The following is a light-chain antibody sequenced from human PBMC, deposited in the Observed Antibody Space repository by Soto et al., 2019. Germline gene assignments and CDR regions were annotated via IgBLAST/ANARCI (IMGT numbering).Light chain of an antibody. CDR3: QVWDSSSDHVI. Sequence: SYELTQPPSVSVAPGQTARITCGGNNIGSKSVHWYQQKPGRAPVLVIYDDSDRPSGIPERFSGSNSENRATLTIKRVEAGDEADYYCQVWDSSSDHVIFGGGTKVTVL. V-gene: IGLV3-21*02. CDR2: DDS. J-gene: IGLJ2*01. CDR1: NIGSKS.